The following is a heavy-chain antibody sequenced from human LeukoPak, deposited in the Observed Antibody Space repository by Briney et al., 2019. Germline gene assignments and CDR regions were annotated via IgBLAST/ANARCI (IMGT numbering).Heavy chain of an antibody. J-gene: IGHJ3*02. Sequence: KSGGSLRLSCAASGFTFSSYSMNWVRQAPGKGLEWVSSISSSSSYIYYADSVKGRFTISRDNAKNSLYLQMNSLRAEDTAVYYCAKDPLYGLSSAFDIWGQGTMVTVSS. CDR3: AKDPLYGLSSAFDI. CDR2: ISSSSSYI. D-gene: IGHD3-10*01. V-gene: IGHV3-21*04. CDR1: GFTFSSYS.